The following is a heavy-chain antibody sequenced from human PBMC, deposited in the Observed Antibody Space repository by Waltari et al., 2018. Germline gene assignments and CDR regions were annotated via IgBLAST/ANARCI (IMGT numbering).Heavy chain of an antibody. CDR2: IYYSGRT. CDR1: GCSISSSSSY. CDR3: ARVQERGLLGDDY. V-gene: IGHV4-39*07. J-gene: IGHJ4*02. D-gene: IGHD3-16*01. Sequence: QLQLQESGPGLVQPSETLSLTCTVSGCSISSSSSYCGWIRQPPGKGLEGIGSIYYSGRTYYNPSVKRRVTISVDTSKNQFSLKLSSGTAADTAVYYCARVQERGLLGDDYWGQGTLVTVSS.